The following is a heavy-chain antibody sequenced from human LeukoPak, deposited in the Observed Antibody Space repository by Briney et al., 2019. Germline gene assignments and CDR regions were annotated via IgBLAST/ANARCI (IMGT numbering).Heavy chain of an antibody. CDR2: TYYSGST. D-gene: IGHD6-13*01. V-gene: IGHV4-39*01. J-gene: IGHJ4*02. CDR3: ARHRTYSSSWFDY. CDR1: GGSISSSSYY. Sequence: SETLSLTCTVSGGSISSSSYYWGWIRQPPGKGLEWIGSTYYSGSTYYNPSLKSRVTISVDTSKNQFSLKLSSVTAADTAVYYCARHRTYSSSWFDYWGQGTLVTVSS.